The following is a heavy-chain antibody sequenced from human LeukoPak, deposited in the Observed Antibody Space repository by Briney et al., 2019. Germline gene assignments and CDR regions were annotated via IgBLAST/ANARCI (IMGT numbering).Heavy chain of an antibody. CDR1: GYTFTDYY. J-gene: IGHJ6*03. Sequence: ASVKVSCKASGYTFTDYYINWVRQAPGQGLEWIGWINPNSGDTNYAQKFQDRVTMTRDTSISTAYMELSRLRSDDTAVYYCARAGGFWDYYYYMDVWGKGTTVTVSS. D-gene: IGHD3-3*01. V-gene: IGHV1-2*02. CDR2: INPNSGDT. CDR3: ARAGGFWDYYYYMDV.